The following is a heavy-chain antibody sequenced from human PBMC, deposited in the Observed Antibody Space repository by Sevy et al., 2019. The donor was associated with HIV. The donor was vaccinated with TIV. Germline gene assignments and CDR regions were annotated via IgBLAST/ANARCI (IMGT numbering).Heavy chain of an antibody. J-gene: IGHJ5*02. Sequence: SETLSLTCAVHDGSFSGYYWNWIRQLPGKGLEGMGEINESGITYYNPALKSRVTISVDTSKKQFSLKLNSVTAADTAVYFCARSPPVVVVPGAPSWFDPWGQGTLVTVSS. V-gene: IGHV4-34*01. CDR2: INESGIT. CDR3: ARSPPVVVVPGAPSWFDP. D-gene: IGHD2-2*01. CDR1: DGSFSGYY.